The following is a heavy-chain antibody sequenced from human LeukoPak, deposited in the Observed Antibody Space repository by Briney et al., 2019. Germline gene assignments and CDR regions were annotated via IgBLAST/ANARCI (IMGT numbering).Heavy chain of an antibody. Sequence: ASVKVSCKASGYTFTGYYMHWVRQAPGQGLEWMGWINPNSGGTNYAQKFQGWVTMTRDRSISTDYMELSRLRSDDTAVYYCARSEYSYGAFDIWGQGTMVTVSS. V-gene: IGHV1-2*04. CDR3: ARSEYSYGAFDI. CDR2: INPNSGGT. CDR1: GYTFTGYY. J-gene: IGHJ3*02. D-gene: IGHD5-18*01.